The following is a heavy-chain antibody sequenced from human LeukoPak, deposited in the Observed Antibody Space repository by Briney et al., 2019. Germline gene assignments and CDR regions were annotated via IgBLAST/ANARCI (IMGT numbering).Heavy chain of an antibody. D-gene: IGHD6-13*01. CDR3: ARLVDSSSWYPGYFDY. Sequence: SETLSLTCTVSGGSISSSSYYWGWMRQPPGKGLEWIGSIYYSGSTYYNPSLKSRVTISVDTSKNQFSLKLSSVTAADTAVYYCARLVDSSSWYPGYFDYWGQGTLVTVSS. V-gene: IGHV4-39*01. J-gene: IGHJ4*02. CDR2: IYYSGST. CDR1: GGSISSSSYY.